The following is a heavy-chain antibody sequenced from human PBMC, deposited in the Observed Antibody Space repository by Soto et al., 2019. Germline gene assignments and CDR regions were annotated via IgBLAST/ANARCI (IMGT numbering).Heavy chain of an antibody. V-gene: IGHV3-23*01. Sequence: EVHLLESGGDLVLPGGSLRLSCAASGFAFNDFAMNWVRQAPGKVPEWLSTISGSGDKTVHSDSVKCRFNISRDNSNNKMLLKTNILRAEDTAIYYCVKVASYTPVAKWGQGTLLXVSS. CDR3: VKVASYTPVAK. CDR2: ISGSGDKT. D-gene: IGHD2-21*01. J-gene: IGHJ1*01. CDR1: GFAFNDFA.